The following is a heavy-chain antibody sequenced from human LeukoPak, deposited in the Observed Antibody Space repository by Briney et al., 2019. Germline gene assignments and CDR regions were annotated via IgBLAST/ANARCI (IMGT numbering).Heavy chain of an antibody. CDR3: AKDLELRFLEWLRPFDY. Sequence: GGSLRLSCAASGFTFSSYAMSWVRQAPGKGLEWVSAISGSGGNTYYADSVKGRFTISRDNSKNTLYLQMNSLRAEDTAVYYCAKDLELRFLEWLRPFDYWGQGTLVTVSS. CDR2: ISGSGGNT. J-gene: IGHJ4*02. V-gene: IGHV3-23*01. D-gene: IGHD3-3*01. CDR1: GFTFSSYA.